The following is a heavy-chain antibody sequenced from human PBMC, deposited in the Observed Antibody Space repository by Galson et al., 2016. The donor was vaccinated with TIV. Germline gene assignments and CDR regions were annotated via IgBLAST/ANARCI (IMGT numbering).Heavy chain of an antibody. CDR3: ARHVTCGGDCYYFDF. CDR2: IWYDGSNI. D-gene: IGHD2-21*01. Sequence: SLRLSCAASGFTFGSYGMHWVRQAPVKGLEWVAAIWYDGSNIHYAGSVKGRFTISRDNAKNSLYLQMNSLRAEDTALYLCARHVTCGGDCYYFDFWGQGTLVTVSS. CDR1: GFTFGSYG. V-gene: IGHV3-33*01. J-gene: IGHJ4*02.